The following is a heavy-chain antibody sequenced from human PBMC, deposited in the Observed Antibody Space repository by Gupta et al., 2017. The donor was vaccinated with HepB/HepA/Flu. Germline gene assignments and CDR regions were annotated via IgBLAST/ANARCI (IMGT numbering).Heavy chain of an antibody. D-gene: IGHD1-1*01. CDR2: LHYSDTS. J-gene: IGHJ5*02. CDR3: ARGSTGQFDR. V-gene: IGHV4-59*02. CDR1: GGSVSNSY. Sequence: QVQLQESGPGLVKPSETLSLTCIVSGGSVSNSYWSWIRQPPGKRLEWIAYLHYSDTSNYNPSLQSRVTVSVDTTKNQFSLKMKSVTAADTAVYYCARGSTGQFDRWGQGILVTVSS.